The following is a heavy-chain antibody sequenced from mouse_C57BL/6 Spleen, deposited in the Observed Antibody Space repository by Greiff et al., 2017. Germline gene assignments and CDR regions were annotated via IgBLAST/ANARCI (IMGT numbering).Heavy chain of an antibody. J-gene: IGHJ2*01. CDR2: IDPETGGT. CDR3: IRASGNFDY. V-gene: IGHV1-15*01. CDR1: GYTFTDYE. Sequence: QVQLQQSGAELVRPGASVTLSCKASGYTFTDYEMHWVKQTPVHGLEWIGAIDPETGGTAYNQKFKGKAILAANKSSSTAYMELRSLTSEDSAVYYCIRASGNFDYWGQGTTLTVSS. D-gene: IGHD3-1*01.